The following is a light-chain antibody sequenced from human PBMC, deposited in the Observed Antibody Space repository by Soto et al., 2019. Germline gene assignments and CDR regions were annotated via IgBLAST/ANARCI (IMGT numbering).Light chain of an antibody. CDR2: AVS. V-gene: IGKV1-17*03. CDR1: QDISHY. J-gene: IGKJ1*01. CDR3: LQHNSYPWT. Sequence: DIQVAHSPSAMSASVGDRVTITCRASQDISHYLAWFQQKPGKVPKRLIFAVSNLESGVPSRFRGSGSGTEFTLTITSLQPEDFATYYCLQHNSYPWTFGQGTKVDIK.